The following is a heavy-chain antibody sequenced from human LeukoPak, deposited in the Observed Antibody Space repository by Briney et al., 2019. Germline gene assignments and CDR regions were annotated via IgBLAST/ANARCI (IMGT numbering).Heavy chain of an antibody. V-gene: IGHV3-23*01. Sequence: PGGSLRLSCAASGFTFSSYAMSWVRQAPGKGLEWVSAISGSGGSTYYADSVKGRFTISRDNSKNTLYLQMNSLRAEDTAVYYCARDRNYYGSGSPLFDYWGQGTLVTVSS. CDR1: GFTFSSYA. J-gene: IGHJ4*02. CDR3: ARDRNYYGSGSPLFDY. D-gene: IGHD3-10*01. CDR2: ISGSGGST.